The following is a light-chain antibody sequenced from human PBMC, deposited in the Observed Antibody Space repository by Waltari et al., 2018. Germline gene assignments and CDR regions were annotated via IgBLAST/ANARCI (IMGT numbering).Light chain of an antibody. CDR1: QGISSD. CDR2: GAS. J-gene: IGKJ1*01. Sequence: EIVMTQSPATLSVSPGERATLTCRARQGISSDLAWSQQKPGQAPRLLIFGASTRATGVPARFSGSGSGTEFTLTISSLQSEDFGVYYCQQSKIWPAFGQGTKVEIK. CDR3: QQSKIWPA. V-gene: IGKV3-15*01.